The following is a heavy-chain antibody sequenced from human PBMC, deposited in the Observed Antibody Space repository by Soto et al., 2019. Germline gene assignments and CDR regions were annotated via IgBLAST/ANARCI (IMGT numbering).Heavy chain of an antibody. CDR3: ASARRLSSSLPMSSYQLDYQH. J-gene: IGHJ1*01. Sequence: GDPVKVSCKAAGGTFSSYAISWGRQAPGQGLEWMGGIIAIFGTANYAQKFQGRVTITADESTSTDYMELSSLRSEDTAVYYCASARRLSSSLPMSSYQLDYQH. V-gene: IGHV1-69*13. CDR1: GGTFSSYA. CDR2: IIAIFGTA. D-gene: IGHD6-6*01.